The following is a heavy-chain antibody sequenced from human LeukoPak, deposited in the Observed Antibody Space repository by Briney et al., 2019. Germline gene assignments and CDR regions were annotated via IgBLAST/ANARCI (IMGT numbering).Heavy chain of an antibody. CDR1: GGTFRSYA. V-gene: IGHV1-69*05. J-gene: IGHJ6*03. D-gene: IGHD3-16*01. Sequence: ASVQVSCKASGGTFRSYAISWARQAPGQGLEWMGRIVPMIGTANYAQKFQGRVTIITDESTSTAYMELSSLRSEDTAVYYCARDGADHYMDVWGKGTTVTVSS. CDR3: ARDGADHYMDV. CDR2: IVPMIGTA.